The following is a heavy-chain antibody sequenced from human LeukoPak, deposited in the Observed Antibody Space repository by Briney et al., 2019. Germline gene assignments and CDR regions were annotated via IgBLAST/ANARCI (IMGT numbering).Heavy chain of an antibody. CDR1: GFTFTSYA. CDR2: INGGGTST. D-gene: IGHD6-19*01. J-gene: IGHJ4*02. V-gene: IGHV3-23*01. Sequence: GGSLRLSCAASGFTFTSYAMSWVRQAPGKGLQWVSVINGGGTSTDYAGSVKGRFSISRDNSKNTLYLQMNSLRAEDTAIYYCAKGAFEQWLVQVIPFDYWGQGTLVTVSS. CDR3: AKGAFEQWLVQVIPFDY.